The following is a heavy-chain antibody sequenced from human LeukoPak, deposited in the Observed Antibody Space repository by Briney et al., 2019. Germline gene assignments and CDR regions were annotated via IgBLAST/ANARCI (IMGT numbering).Heavy chain of an antibody. CDR1: GGSINSLNW. J-gene: IGHJ3*02. D-gene: IGHD3-22*01. Sequence: SGTLSLTCAVSGGSINSLNWWSWVRQPPGKGLEWIGEIYHSGSTNYNPSLKSRVTISVDTSKNQFSLKLNSVTAADTAVYYCAKSNGYGLIDIWGQGTMVTVSS. CDR2: IYHSGST. CDR3: AKSNGYGLIDI. V-gene: IGHV4-4*02.